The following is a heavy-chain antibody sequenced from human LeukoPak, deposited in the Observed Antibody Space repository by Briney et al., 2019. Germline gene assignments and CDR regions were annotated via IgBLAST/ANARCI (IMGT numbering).Heavy chain of an antibody. Sequence: SETLSLTCTVSGGSISSSSYYWGWIRQPPGKGLEWIGSIYYSGSTYYNPSLKSRVTISVDTSKNQFSLKLSSVTAADTAVYYCAREPTTVVTPYYMDVWGKGTTVTVSS. D-gene: IGHD4-23*01. V-gene: IGHV4-39*07. CDR3: AREPTTVVTPYYMDV. J-gene: IGHJ6*03. CDR2: IYYSGST. CDR1: GGSISSSSYY.